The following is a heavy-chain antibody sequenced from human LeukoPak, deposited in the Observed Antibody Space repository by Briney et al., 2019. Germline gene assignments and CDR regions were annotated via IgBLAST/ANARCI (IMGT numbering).Heavy chain of an antibody. D-gene: IGHD6-13*01. J-gene: IGHJ4*02. V-gene: IGHV1-2*02. CDR3: ARHSDSSSWYGRRYYFDY. Sequence: ASVKVSCKASGYTFTGYYMHWVRQAPGQGLEWMGWINPNSGGTNYAQKFQGRVTMTRDTSISTAYMELSRLRSDDTAVYYCARHSDSSSWYGRRYYFDYWGQGILVTVSS. CDR1: GYTFTGYY. CDR2: INPNSGGT.